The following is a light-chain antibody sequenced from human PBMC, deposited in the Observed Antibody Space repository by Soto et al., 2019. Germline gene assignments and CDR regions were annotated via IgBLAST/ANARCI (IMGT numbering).Light chain of an antibody. CDR1: QGIGST. V-gene: IGKV3-15*01. Sequence: IVLPQSPGTLSLSPGERATLSCRASQGIGSTLAWYQQKPGQAPRLLIYGASTRATGIPARFSGSGSGTEFTLTISSLQSEDFAVYYCQQYNDWPRTFGQGTKVDIK. CDR3: QQYNDWPRT. CDR2: GAS. J-gene: IGKJ1*01.